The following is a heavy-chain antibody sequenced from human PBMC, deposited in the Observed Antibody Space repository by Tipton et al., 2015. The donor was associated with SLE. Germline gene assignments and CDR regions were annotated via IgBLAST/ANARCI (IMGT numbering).Heavy chain of an antibody. CDR1: SDSIYNYY. D-gene: IGHD2-2*01. CDR3: ARVGLLWPGVGFDY. Sequence: TLSLTCTVSSDSIYNYYWSWVRQPPGKGLEWIGNIYYSGSSSYNPTLKSRVTMSVDMSEDQFSLKLTSVTAADTAVYYCARVGLLWPGVGFDYWGQGILVTVSS. CDR2: IYYSGSS. J-gene: IGHJ4*02. V-gene: IGHV4-59*13.